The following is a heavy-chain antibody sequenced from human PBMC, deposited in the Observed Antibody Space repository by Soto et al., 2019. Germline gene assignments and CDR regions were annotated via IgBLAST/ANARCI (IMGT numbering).Heavy chain of an antibody. V-gene: IGHV3-21*01. D-gene: IGHD6-13*01. CDR2: ISSSSSYI. CDR3: ARCPNSISSSWENFDY. J-gene: IGHJ4*02. CDR1: GFTFSSYS. Sequence: PGGSLRLSCAASGFTFSSYSMNWVRQAPGKGLEWVSSISSSSSYIYYADSVKGRFTISRDNAKNSLYLQMNSLRAEDTAVYYCARCPNSISSSWENFDYWGQGTQVTVSS.